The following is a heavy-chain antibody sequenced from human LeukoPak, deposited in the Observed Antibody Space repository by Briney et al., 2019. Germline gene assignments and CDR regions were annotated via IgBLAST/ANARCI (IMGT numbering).Heavy chain of an antibody. J-gene: IGHJ2*01. CDR2: INQDGSEM. CDR1: VITFSNYW. Sequence: GGSLRLSCAASVITFSNYWMSWVRQAPGKGLEWLANINQDGSEMYYVDSVKGRFTISRDNGKNSLYLQINSLRADDTAVYYCATDLDSMIVERTTNWYFDHWGRGTLVTVSS. D-gene: IGHD3-22*01. CDR3: ATDLDSMIVERTTNWYFDH. V-gene: IGHV3-7*01.